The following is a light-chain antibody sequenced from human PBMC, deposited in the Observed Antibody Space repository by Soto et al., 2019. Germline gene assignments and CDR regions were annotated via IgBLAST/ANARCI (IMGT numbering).Light chain of an antibody. J-gene: IGLJ3*02. CDR3: SSYITRSTLV. CDR2: EVS. Sequence: QSVLTQPASVSGSPGQSITISCTGTSSDVGAYNYVSWYQQHPGKAPQLMIYEVSNRPSGVSNRFSGSKSGNTASLTISGLQAEDEDDYYCSSYITRSTLVFGGGTKVTVL. V-gene: IGLV2-14*01. CDR1: SSDVGAYNY.